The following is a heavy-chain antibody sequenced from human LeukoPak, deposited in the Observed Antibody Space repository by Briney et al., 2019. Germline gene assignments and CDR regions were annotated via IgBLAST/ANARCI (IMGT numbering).Heavy chain of an antibody. J-gene: IGHJ6*02. V-gene: IGHV4-31*03. CDR1: GGSISSGGYY. Sequence: SETLSLTCTVSGGSISSGGYYWSWIRQHPGKGLEWIVYIYYSGSTYYNPSLKSRVTISVDTSKNQFSLKLSSVTAADTAVYYCAREYHTVTTYYYYGMDVWGQGTTVTVSS. CDR3: AREYHTVTTYYYYGMDV. D-gene: IGHD4-17*01. CDR2: IYYSGST.